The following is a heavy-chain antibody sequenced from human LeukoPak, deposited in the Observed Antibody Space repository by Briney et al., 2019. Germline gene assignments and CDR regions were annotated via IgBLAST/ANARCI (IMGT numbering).Heavy chain of an antibody. Sequence: PGGSLRLSCAASGFTFTSYAMSWVRQAPGKGLEWVSGISVNGGTTHHADSVKGRFTISRDNSKTPLHLQMNSLRAEDTAVYYCARDTDYYGSGRHGYFDHWGQGTLVTVSS. CDR3: ARDTDYYGSGRHGYFDH. V-gene: IGHV3-23*01. CDR2: ISVNGGTT. J-gene: IGHJ1*01. CDR1: GFTFTSYA. D-gene: IGHD3-10*01.